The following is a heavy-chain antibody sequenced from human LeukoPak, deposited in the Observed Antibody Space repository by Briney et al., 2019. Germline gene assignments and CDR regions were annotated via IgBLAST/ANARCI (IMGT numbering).Heavy chain of an antibody. CDR3: ALYCSSTSCSPFDY. Sequence: PGGXXXXXCAAXGFTFSSYSMNWVRQAPGKGLEWVSSISSSSSYIYYADSVKGRFTISRDNAKNSLYLQMNSLRAEDTAVYYCALYCSSTSCSPFDYWGQGTLVTVSS. CDR1: GFTFSSYS. J-gene: IGHJ4*02. CDR2: ISSSSSYI. V-gene: IGHV3-21*01. D-gene: IGHD2-2*01.